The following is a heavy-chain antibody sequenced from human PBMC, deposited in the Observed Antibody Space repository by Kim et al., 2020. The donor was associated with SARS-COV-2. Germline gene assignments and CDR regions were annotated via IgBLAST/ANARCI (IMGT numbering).Heavy chain of an antibody. CDR2: IYWDDDK. D-gene: IGHD3-16*01. Sequence: SGPTLVKPTQTLTLTCTFSGFSLSTSGVGVGWIRQPPGKALEWLALIYWDDDKRYSPSLKSRLTITKDTSKNQVVLTMTNMDPVDTATYYCAHGRSYYDYVWGSWGAFDIWGQGTMVTVSS. J-gene: IGHJ3*02. V-gene: IGHV2-5*02. CDR1: GFSLSTSGVG. CDR3: AHGRSYYDYVWGSWGAFDI.